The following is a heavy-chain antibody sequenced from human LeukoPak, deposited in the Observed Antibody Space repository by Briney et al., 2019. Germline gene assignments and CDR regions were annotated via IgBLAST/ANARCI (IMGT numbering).Heavy chain of an antibody. J-gene: IGHJ3*02. CDR2: ISGSGGST. Sequence: PGGSLRLSCAASGFTFSSYAMSWVRQAPEKGLEWVSAISGSGGSTYYADSVKGRFTISRDNSKNTLYLQMNSLRAEDTAVYYCARLLGYCSSTSCYAHASDIWGQGTMVTVSS. D-gene: IGHD2-2*01. V-gene: IGHV3-23*01. CDR3: ARLLGYCSSTSCYAHASDI. CDR1: GFTFSSYA.